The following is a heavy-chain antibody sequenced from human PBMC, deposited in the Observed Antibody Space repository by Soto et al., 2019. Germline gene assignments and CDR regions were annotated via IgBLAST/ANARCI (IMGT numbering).Heavy chain of an antibody. J-gene: IGHJ4*02. V-gene: IGHV4-34*01. CDR1: GGSFSGYY. CDR2: INHSGST. CDR3: ARDKLTGLVDY. Sequence: QVQLQQWGAGLLKPSETLSLTCAVYGGSFSGYYWTWIRLPPGTGLEWSGEINHSGSTNYNPSLKSRVTISVDTSKTLFSLKLTSVAAADTAVDYCARDKLTGLVDYWGQGTLVTVSS. D-gene: IGHD2-8*02.